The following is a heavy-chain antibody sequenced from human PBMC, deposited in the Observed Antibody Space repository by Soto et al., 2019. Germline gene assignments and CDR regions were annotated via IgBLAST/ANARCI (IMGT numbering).Heavy chain of an antibody. D-gene: IGHD6-13*01. V-gene: IGHV4-31*03. CDR1: GGSITSGGFY. CDR3: VRGGIAGNWFDP. J-gene: IGHJ5*02. Sequence: QVQLQESGPGLVKPSQTLSLTCRVSGGSITSGGFYWSCIRQHPEKGLEWIAYIFHSGSTDFNPSLKGRIIISADTSTNQFSLKLTSVTAADTAVYYCVRGGIAGNWFDPWGQGTLVTVSS. CDR2: IFHSGST.